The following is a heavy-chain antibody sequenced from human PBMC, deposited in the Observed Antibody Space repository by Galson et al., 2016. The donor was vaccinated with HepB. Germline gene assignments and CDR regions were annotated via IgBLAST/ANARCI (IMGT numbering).Heavy chain of an antibody. CDR3: ARENDFDSGHYYFDY. CDR2: IIPIFGTA. V-gene: IGHV1-69*13. Sequence: SVKVSCKASGGTFTSYGISWVRQAPGQGLEWMGGIIPIFGTANYAQKFQGRVTITADESTITAYMELSSLRSEDTAVYYCARENDFDSGHYYFDYWGQGTLVTVSS. D-gene: IGHD3-3*01. CDR1: GGTFTSYG. J-gene: IGHJ4*02.